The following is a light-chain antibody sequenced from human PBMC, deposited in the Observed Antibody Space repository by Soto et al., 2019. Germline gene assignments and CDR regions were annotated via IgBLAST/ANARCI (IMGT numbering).Light chain of an antibody. CDR1: QSVYSNY. J-gene: IGKJ4*01. Sequence: EIVLTQSPATLSLSPGEGVTLSCGASQSVYSNYLAWYQQKPGLAPRLLISDASKRATCIPDRFSGGGSGTDFTLTISRLEPEDFAMYYCQQYGSSPLTFGGGTKVEIK. CDR2: DAS. V-gene: IGKV3D-20*01. CDR3: QQYGSSPLT.